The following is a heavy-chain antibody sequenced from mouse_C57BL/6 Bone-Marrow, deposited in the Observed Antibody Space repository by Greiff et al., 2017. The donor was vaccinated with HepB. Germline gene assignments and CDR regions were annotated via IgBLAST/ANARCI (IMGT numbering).Heavy chain of an antibody. CDR3: VGITTGSYYYAMDY. CDR1: GFSFNTYA. J-gene: IGHJ4*01. V-gene: IGHV10-1*01. Sequence: EVHLVESGGGLVQPKGSLKLSCAASGFSFNTYAMNWVRQAPGKGLEWVARIRSKSNNYATYYADSVKDRFTISRDDSESMLYLQMNNLKTEDTAMYYCVGITTGSYYYAMDYWGQGTSVTVSS. CDR2: IRSKSNNYAT. D-gene: IGHD1-1*01.